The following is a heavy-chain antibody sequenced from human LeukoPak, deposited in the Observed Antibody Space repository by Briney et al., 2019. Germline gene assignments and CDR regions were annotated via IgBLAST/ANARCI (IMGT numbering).Heavy chain of an antibody. CDR1: GFSFSNYW. J-gene: IGHJ5*02. CDR2: IKYDGSEK. Sequence: GGSLRLSCAASGFSFSNYWMGWVRQSPGKGLEWVANIKYDGSEKYYVDSVKGRFTISRNMAKNSLYLQMNSLRVEDTAVYYCTRDETWGQGPLVTVSS. V-gene: IGHV3-7*04. CDR3: TRDET.